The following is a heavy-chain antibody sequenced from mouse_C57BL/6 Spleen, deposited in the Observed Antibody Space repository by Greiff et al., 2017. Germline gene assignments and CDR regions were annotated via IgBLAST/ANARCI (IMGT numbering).Heavy chain of an antibody. D-gene: IGHD1-1*02. Sequence: QVHVKQPGTELVKPGASVKLSCKASGYTFTSYWMHWVKQRPGQGLEWIGNINPSNGGTNYNEKFKSKATLTVDKSSSTAYMQLSSLTSEDSAVYYCASHYGHGAMDYWGQGTSVTVSS. CDR1: GYTFTSYW. J-gene: IGHJ4*01. CDR3: ASHYGHGAMDY. V-gene: IGHV1-53*01. CDR2: INPSNGGT.